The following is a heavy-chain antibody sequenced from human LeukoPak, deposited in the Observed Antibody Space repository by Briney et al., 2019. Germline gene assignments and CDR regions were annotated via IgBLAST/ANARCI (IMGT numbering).Heavy chain of an antibody. D-gene: IGHD3-10*02. Sequence: PGGSLRLSCAASRFTFSSYGMHWVRQAPGKGLEWVSYISSSGSTIYYADSVKGRFTISRDNAKNSLYLQMNSLRAEDPAVYYCAELGITMIGGVWGKGTTVTISS. CDR3: AELGITMIGGV. J-gene: IGHJ6*04. CDR2: ISSSGSTI. V-gene: IGHV3-48*03. CDR1: RFTFSSYG.